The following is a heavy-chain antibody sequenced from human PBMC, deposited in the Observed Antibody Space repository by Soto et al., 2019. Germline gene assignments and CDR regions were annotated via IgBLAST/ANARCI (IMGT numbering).Heavy chain of an antibody. CDR2: IIPIFGTA. D-gene: IGHD2-21*01. CDR1: GGTFSSYA. V-gene: IGHV1-69*01. J-gene: IGHJ6*02. CDR3: ARGVVVVSRNYYGMDV. Sequence: GAELIGSCKAFGGTFSSYAISRVRKAPGLGLEWMGGIIPIFGTANYAQKFQGRVTITADESTSTAYMELSSLRSEDTAVYYCARGVVVVSRNYYGMDVWGQGTTVTVS.